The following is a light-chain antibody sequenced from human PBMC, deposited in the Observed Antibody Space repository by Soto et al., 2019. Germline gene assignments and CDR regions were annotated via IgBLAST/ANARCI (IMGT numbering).Light chain of an antibody. V-gene: IGKV3-15*01. Sequence: EIVMTPSPATLSVSPGERAALSCIASQTVGSDLAWYQQRPGQPPRLLVYGAATRATGVPARFSGSGSGTEFTLTISSLQSEDFAVYYCQHYKTWPLAFGQGTKVETK. CDR1: QTVGSD. CDR2: GAA. J-gene: IGKJ1*01. CDR3: QHYKTWPLA.